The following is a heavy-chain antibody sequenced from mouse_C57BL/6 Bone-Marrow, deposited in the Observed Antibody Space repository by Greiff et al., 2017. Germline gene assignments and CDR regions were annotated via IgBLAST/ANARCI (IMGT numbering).Heavy chain of an antibody. CDR3: ASPSGSSGYAMDY. CDR2: IYPGSGNT. J-gene: IGHJ4*01. D-gene: IGHD3-2*02. CDR1: GYTFTSYG. Sequence: VQLQQSGAELARPGASVKLSCKASGYTFTSYGISWVKQRTGQGLEWIGEIYPGSGNTYYNEKFKGKATLTADKSSSTAYMELRSLTSEDSAVYCCASPSGSSGYAMDYWGQGTSVTVSA. V-gene: IGHV1-81*01.